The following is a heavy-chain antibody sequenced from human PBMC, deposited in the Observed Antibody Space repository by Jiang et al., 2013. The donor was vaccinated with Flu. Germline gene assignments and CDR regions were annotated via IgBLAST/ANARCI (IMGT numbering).Heavy chain of an antibody. Sequence: GAEVKKPGDSVKVSCRTSGYRFTRYYMHWVRQTPEQGLEWLGVINPGDGGTTYTQKFQGRVIMTRDTSTNTVYMEVTNVRFEDSAVYYCATFAGASGTFDHWGQGTLLTVSS. CDR1: GYRFTRYY. J-gene: IGHJ4*02. V-gene: IGHV1-46*01. CDR3: ATFAGASGTFDH. CDR2: INPGDGGT. D-gene: IGHD1-26*01.